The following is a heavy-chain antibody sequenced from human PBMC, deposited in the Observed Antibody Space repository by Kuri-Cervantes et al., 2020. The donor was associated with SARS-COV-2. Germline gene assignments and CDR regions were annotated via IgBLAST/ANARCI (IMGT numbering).Heavy chain of an antibody. V-gene: IGHV3-7*01. D-gene: IGHD6-19*01. Sequence: GESLKISCAASGFTFSSYWMTWVRQTPGRGLEWVANIKQDGSEKYYVDSVKGRFTISRDNAGNSLFLQMNSLRSEDTAVYYCARHPYSSGRWMDEIDAFDIWGQGTMVTVSS. CDR3: ARHPYSSGRWMDEIDAFDI. J-gene: IGHJ3*02. CDR2: IKQDGSEK. CDR1: GFTFSSYW.